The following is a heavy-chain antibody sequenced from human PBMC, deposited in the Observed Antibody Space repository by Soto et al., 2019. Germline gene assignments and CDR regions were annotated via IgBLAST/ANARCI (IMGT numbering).Heavy chain of an antibody. V-gene: IGHV1-8*01. J-gene: IGHJ4*02. CDR1: GYTFTSYD. Sequence: ASVKVSCTASGYTFTSYDSNWVRQANGQGLEWMGWMNPNSGNTGYAQKFQGRVTMTRNTSISTAYMELSSLRSEDTAVYYCARGTYYDYIWGSYIFDYWGQGTLVTVSS. CDR3: ARGTYYDYIWGSYIFDY. CDR2: MNPNSGNT. D-gene: IGHD3-16*01.